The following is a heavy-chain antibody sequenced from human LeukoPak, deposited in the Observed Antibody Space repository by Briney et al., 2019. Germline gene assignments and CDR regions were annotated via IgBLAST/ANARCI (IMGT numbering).Heavy chain of an antibody. CDR1: GFTFSTYS. CDR3: AREYGSRGMDV. V-gene: IGHV3-21*01. D-gene: IGHD1-1*01. Sequence: GGSLRLSCAASGFTFSTYSMNWVRQAPGKGLEWVSYISYNSKYIHYADSLKGRLTISRDNAKNSLFLQMDSLRAEDTGVYYCAREYGSRGMDVWGQGTTVTVSS. CDR2: ISYNSKYI. J-gene: IGHJ6*02.